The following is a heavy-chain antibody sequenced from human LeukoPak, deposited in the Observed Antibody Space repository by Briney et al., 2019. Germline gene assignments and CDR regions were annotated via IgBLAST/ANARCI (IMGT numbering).Heavy chain of an antibody. D-gene: IGHD3-3*01. V-gene: IGHV3-23*01. CDR1: GFTFSSYA. J-gene: IGHJ3*02. CDR3: AKVTYDFWSGYYGAFHI. CDR2: ISGSGGST. Sequence: GGSLRLSCAASGFTFSSYAMSWVRQAPGKGLEWVSAISGSGGSTYYADSVKGRFPISRDNSKNTLYLQMNSLRAEDKAVYYCAKVTYDFWSGYYGAFHIWGQGTMVTVSS.